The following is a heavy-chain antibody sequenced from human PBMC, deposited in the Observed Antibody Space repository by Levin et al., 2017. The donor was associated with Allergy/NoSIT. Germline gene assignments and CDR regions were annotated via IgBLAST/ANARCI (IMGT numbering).Heavy chain of an antibody. CDR1: GYTFTSYY. Sequence: ASVKVSCKASGYTFTSYYMHWVRQAPGQGLEWVGIVNPSGGSTNYAQKFQGRVTMTRDTSTSTVYMELSSLRSEDTAVYYCGRGGYCTGGVCPIDYWGQGTLVTVSS. V-gene: IGHV1-46*01. CDR2: VNPSGGST. J-gene: IGHJ4*02. CDR3: GRGGYCTGGVCPIDY. D-gene: IGHD2-8*02.